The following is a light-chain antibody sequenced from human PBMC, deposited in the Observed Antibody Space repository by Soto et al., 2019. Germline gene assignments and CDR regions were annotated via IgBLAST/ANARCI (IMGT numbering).Light chain of an antibody. CDR3: CSYAGSYIWV. J-gene: IGLJ3*02. V-gene: IGLV2-11*01. CDR2: DVN. CDR1: SSDVGGYNY. Sequence: QSALTQPRSVSGSPGQSVTISCAGTSSDVGGYNYVSWYQQHPGKAPKLMIYDVNERPSRVPDRFSGSKSGNTASLTISGLQAEDEADYYCCSYAGSYIWVFGGGTKLTVL.